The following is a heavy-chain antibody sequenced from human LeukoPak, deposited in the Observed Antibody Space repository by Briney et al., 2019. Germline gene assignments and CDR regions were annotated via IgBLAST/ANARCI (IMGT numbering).Heavy chain of an antibody. CDR2: ISYDGSNK. V-gene: IGHV3-30*04. D-gene: IGHD6-13*01. J-gene: IGHJ6*02. CDR1: GFTFSSYA. Sequence: GRSLRLSCAASGFTFSSYAMHWVRQAPGKGLEWVAVISYDGSNKYYADSVKGRFTISRGNSKNTLYLQTNSLRAEDTAVYYCARDQGSGSSSWYRPPSSSYYYGMDVWGQGTTVTVSS. CDR3: ARDQGSGSSSWYRPPSSSYYYGMDV.